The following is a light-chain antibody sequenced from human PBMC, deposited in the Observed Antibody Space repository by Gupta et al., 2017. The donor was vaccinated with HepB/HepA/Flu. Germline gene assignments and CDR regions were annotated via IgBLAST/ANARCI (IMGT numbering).Light chain of an antibody. CDR3: RQEDNYPRT. Sequence: IQMTQSPCSLSASIGDRVAITCRASQGIRNDVSWYQQKPGKAPKLLIFAASRVQSGVPSRFSGSGSGTDFTLTISRRQPEDFATYYCRQEDNYPRTFGQGTKVEVK. J-gene: IGKJ1*01. V-gene: IGKV1-6*01. CDR2: AAS. CDR1: QGIRND.